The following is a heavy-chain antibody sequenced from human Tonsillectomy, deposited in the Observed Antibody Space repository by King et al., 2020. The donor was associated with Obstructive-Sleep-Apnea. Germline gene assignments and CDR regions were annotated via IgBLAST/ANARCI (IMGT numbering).Heavy chain of an antibody. CDR1: GYSFTNYW. Sequence: VQLVESGAEVKKPGESLRISCKGSGYSFTNYWITWVRQMPGKGLEWMGRIDPSDSYTNYSPSFQGHVTISADKSISNAYLQWSSLKASDTAMYYCARLRYDSNGYYYGDYWGQGTLVTVSS. CDR2: IDPSDSYT. J-gene: IGHJ4*02. V-gene: IGHV5-10-1*01. D-gene: IGHD3-22*01. CDR3: ARLRYDSNGYYYGDY.